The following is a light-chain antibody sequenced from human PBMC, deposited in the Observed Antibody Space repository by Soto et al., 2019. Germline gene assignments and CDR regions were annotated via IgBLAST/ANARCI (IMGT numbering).Light chain of an antibody. CDR2: GAS. CDR1: QSLNARY. J-gene: IGKJ1*01. V-gene: IGKV3-20*01. Sequence: EIVLTQSPGTLSLSPGERATLSCRASQSLNARYLAWYQVKPGQAPRLLFYGASSRATGIPDRFIGSGSETDFTLTITGLEPEDFAVYYCQQFHISRTFGQGTKVDIK. CDR3: QQFHISRT.